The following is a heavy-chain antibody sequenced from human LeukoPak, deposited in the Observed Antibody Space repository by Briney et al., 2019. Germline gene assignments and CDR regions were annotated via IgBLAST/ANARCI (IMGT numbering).Heavy chain of an antibody. D-gene: IGHD1-26*01. CDR3: ARDSGSYGMDV. CDR2: IWSDGSNQ. V-gene: IGHV3-33*01. CDR1: GFTFSSYG. J-gene: IGHJ6*02. Sequence: SGGSLRLSCAASGFTFSSYGMHWVRQAPGKGLEWVANIWSDGSNQYYADSVKGRFTISRDNSKNTLYLQMNSLRAEDTAVYYCARDSGSYGMDVWGQGTTVTVSS.